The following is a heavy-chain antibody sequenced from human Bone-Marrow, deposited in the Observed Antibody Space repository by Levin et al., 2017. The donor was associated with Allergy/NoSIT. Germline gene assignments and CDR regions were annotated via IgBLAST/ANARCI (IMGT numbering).Heavy chain of an antibody. Sequence: AGGSLRLSCAASGFTFSAYSMNWVRQSPGKGLEWVSSINTGGSYKYYADSVKGRFTISRDNAKNSLFLQMNSLRVEDTAVYYCARDPGSSDYWGQGTLVTVSS. V-gene: IGHV3-21*01. J-gene: IGHJ4*02. D-gene: IGHD1-14*01. CDR2: INTGGSYK. CDR3: ARDPGSSDY. CDR1: GFTFSAYS.